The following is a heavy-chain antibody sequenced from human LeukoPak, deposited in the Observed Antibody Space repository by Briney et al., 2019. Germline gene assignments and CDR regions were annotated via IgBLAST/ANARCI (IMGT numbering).Heavy chain of an antibody. D-gene: IGHD1-26*01. Sequence: PGGSLRLSCAASGFAFTTVWMGWVRQALGKGLEWVANIKLDGSEKSYADSLKARFTISRGTAKNSLYLQMNSLRVDDTAVYYCAAWDRSHWFDYWGQGTLVTVSS. CDR1: GFAFTTVW. CDR2: IKLDGSEK. CDR3: AAWDRSHWFDY. V-gene: IGHV3-7*01. J-gene: IGHJ4*02.